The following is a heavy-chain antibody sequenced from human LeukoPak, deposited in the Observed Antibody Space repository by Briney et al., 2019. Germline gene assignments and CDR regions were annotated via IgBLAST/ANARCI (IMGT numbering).Heavy chain of an antibody. CDR2: MSTNTGKT. CDR1: GYTFTSYG. D-gene: IGHD5-18*01. CDR3: AREHGYSYGYYFDY. V-gene: IGHV1-8*03. J-gene: IGHJ4*02. Sequence: ASVKVSRKASGYTFTSYGISWVRQATGQGVEWVGRMSTNTGKTGYSQKFQGRVTITRDASINTVYMEMTTLRSDDTAVYYCAREHGYSYGYYFDYWGQGTLVTVSS.